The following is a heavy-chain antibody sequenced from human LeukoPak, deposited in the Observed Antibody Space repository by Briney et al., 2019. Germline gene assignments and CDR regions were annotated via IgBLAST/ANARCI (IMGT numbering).Heavy chain of an antibody. CDR2: ISSSSSYI. Sequence: GGSLRLSCAASGFTFSSYGMSWVRQAPGKGLEWVSSISSSSSYIYYADSVKGRFTISRDNAKNSLYLQMNSLRAEDTAVYYCARDGGLYCSSTSCPPGDMDVWGKGTTVTVSS. CDR1: GFTFSSYG. D-gene: IGHD2-2*01. V-gene: IGHV3-21*01. J-gene: IGHJ6*03. CDR3: ARDGGLYCSSTSCPPGDMDV.